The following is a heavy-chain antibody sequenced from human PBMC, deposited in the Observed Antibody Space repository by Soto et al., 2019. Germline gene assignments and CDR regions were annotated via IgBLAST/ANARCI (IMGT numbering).Heavy chain of an antibody. Sequence: PSETLSLTCTVSGGSISSYYWSCIRQPPGKGLEWIGYIYYSGSTNYNPSLKSRVTMSVDTSKNQFSLKLSSVTAADTAVYYCARTSWGDYDYWGQGTLVTVSS. CDR3: ARTSWGDYDY. CDR2: IYYSGST. V-gene: IGHV4-59*01. CDR1: GGSISSYY. J-gene: IGHJ4*02. D-gene: IGHD3-16*01.